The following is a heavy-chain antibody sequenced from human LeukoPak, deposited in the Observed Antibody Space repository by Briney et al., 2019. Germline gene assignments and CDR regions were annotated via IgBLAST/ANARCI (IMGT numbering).Heavy chain of an antibody. Sequence: PGESLRLSCAASGFTFSSYSMNWVRQAPGKGLEWVSSISSSSSYIYYADSVKGRFTISRDNAKNSLYLQMNSLRAEDTAVYYCARDTMERTPFDYWGQGTLVTVSS. CDR3: ARDTMERTPFDY. CDR1: GFTFSSYS. CDR2: ISSSSSYI. D-gene: IGHD1-1*01. J-gene: IGHJ4*02. V-gene: IGHV3-21*01.